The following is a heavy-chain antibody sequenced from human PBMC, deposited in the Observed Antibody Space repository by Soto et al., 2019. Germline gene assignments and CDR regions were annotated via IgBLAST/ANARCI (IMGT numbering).Heavy chain of an antibody. D-gene: IGHD6-13*01. CDR2: ISTSNGDT. CDR3: ARDSAAHGPVFDY. J-gene: IGHJ4*02. V-gene: IGHV1-18*04. Sequence: AAVKVSCKASGYTFTTYGISWVRQAPGQGLELMAWISTSNGDTHYAQKVQDRVSMTTGXXXXXAXMXLXXXXSDXTAIDYCARDSAAHGPVFDYWGQGTLVTVSS. CDR1: GYTFTTYG.